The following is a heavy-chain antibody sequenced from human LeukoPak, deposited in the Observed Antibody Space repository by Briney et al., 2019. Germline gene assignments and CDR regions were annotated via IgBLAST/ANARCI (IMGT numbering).Heavy chain of an antibody. CDR1: GFTFSSYA. J-gene: IGHJ6*02. Sequence: GGSLRLSCAASGFTFSSYAMSWVRQAPGKGLEWVSAISGSGGSTYYADSVKGRFTISRDNSKNTLYLQMNSLRPEDTALYYCAKDLSSAITSALVLDVWGQGTTVIVSS. CDR3: AKDLSSAITSALVLDV. D-gene: IGHD3-22*01. V-gene: IGHV3-23*01. CDR2: ISGSGGST.